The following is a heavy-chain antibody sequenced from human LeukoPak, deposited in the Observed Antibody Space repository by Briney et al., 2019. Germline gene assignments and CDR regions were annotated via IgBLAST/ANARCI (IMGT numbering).Heavy chain of an antibody. Sequence: SETLSLTCAVYGGSFSGYYWSWIRQPPGKGLEWIGEINHSGSTNYNPSLKSRVTISVDTSKNQFSLKLSSVTAADTAVYYCARHRSAPGNLVRNWFDPWGQGTLVTVSS. CDR1: GGSFSGYY. V-gene: IGHV4-34*01. CDR3: ARHRSAPGNLVRNWFDP. J-gene: IGHJ5*02. D-gene: IGHD4-23*01. CDR2: INHSGST.